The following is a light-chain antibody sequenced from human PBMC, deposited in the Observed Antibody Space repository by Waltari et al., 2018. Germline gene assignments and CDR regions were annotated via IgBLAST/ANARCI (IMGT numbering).Light chain of an antibody. CDR2: GAS. J-gene: IGKJ4*01. V-gene: IGKV1-16*02. CDR3: QQYKCYPPT. CDR1: QGINNY. Sequence: IQMTQSPSSLSASVGDRVTLTCRASQGINNYLAWFQQKTGKAPKSLISGASTLQSGVSSNFSGSGSGTDFTLTINSLQPEDFATYYCQQYKCYPPTFGGGTTVE.